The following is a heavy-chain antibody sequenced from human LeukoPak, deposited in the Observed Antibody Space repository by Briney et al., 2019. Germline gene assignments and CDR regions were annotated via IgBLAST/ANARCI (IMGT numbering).Heavy chain of an antibody. CDR3: ATPYCSSISCLDVFNM. D-gene: IGHD2-2*01. CDR2: KYYTGSA. V-gene: IGHV4-31*03. CDR1: GVSVSDGRYY. Sequence: SQTLSLTCNVSGVSVSDGRYYWTWIRQHPAKGLEWIGYKYYTGSAKYNPSLKSRLTISVDTSKNQFSLQLSSVTAADTATYYCATPYCSSISCLDVFNMRGQGTRVTVSS. J-gene: IGHJ3*02.